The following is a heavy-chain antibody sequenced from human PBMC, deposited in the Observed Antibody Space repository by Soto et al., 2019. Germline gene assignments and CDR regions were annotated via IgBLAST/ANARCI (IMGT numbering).Heavy chain of an antibody. Sequence: GSLRLSFASSGFTFSSYSMNWVRQAPGKGLEWVSYISSSSSTIYYADSVKGRFTISRDNAKNSLYLQMNSLRAEDTAVYYCARDYSSYRLLAYWGQGTLVTVSS. CDR3: ARDYSSYRLLAY. J-gene: IGHJ4*02. CDR1: GFTFSSYS. D-gene: IGHD6-13*01. CDR2: ISSSSSTI. V-gene: IGHV3-48*01.